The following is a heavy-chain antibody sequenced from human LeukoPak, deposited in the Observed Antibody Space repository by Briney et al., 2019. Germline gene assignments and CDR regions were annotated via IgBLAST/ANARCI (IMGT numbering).Heavy chain of an antibody. Sequence: ASVKVSCKASGYTFTSYDINWVRQATGQGLEWMGWMNPNSGNTGYAQKFQGRVTMTRNTSISTAYMELSSLRSEDTAVYYCATAHSYSSSSLDPWGQGTLVTVSS. V-gene: IGHV1-8*01. D-gene: IGHD6-6*01. CDR1: GYTFTSYD. CDR2: MNPNSGNT. J-gene: IGHJ5*02. CDR3: ATAHSYSSSSLDP.